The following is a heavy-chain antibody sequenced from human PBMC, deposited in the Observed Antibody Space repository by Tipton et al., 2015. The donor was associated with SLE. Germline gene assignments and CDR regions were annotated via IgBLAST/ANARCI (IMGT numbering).Heavy chain of an antibody. J-gene: IGHJ5*02. D-gene: IGHD6-19*01. CDR3: ARLAEGYSSGWFDP. CDR1: GGSISSYY. V-gene: IGHV4-39*01. CDR2: IYYSGST. Sequence: TLSLTCTVSGGSISSYYWGWIRQPPGKGLEWIGSIYYSGSTYYNPSLKSRVTISVDTSKNQFSLKLSSVPAADTAVYYCARLAEGYSSGWFDPWGQGTLVTVSS.